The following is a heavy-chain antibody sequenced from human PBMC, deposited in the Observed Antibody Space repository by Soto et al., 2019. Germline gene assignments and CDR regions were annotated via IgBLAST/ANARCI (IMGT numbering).Heavy chain of an antibody. Sequence: QVQLVQSGAEVKEPGASVKVSCKASGYTFVSYGINWVRQAPGQGLEWMGWISPYNGNTNSVQKFQARVTMTTDTPASTVYMELRSLRSDDTAVYYCSRDAQKWLVAAFDIWGQGTMVTVSS. CDR3: SRDAQKWLVAAFDI. CDR1: GYTFVSYG. CDR2: ISPYNGNT. V-gene: IGHV1-18*01. D-gene: IGHD6-19*01. J-gene: IGHJ3*02.